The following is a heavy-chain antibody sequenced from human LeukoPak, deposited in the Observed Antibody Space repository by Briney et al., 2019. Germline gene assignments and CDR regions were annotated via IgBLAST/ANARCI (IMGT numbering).Heavy chain of an antibody. V-gene: IGHV3-64*01. Sequence: PGGSLRLSCAASGFNFSNYAMHWVRQAPGKGLVYVSAISSNGGAKYYANSVKGRFTISRDNSKNTLFLQMGSLSAEDMAIYYWASVAAYRGGFDVWGKGTLVTVSS. J-gene: IGHJ4*01. D-gene: IGHD2-15*01. CDR2: ISSNGGAK. CDR3: ASVAAYRGGFDV. CDR1: GFNFSNYA.